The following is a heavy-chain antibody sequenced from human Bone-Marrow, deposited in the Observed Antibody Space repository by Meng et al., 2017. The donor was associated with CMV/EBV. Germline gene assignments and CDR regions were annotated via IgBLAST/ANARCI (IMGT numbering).Heavy chain of an antibody. J-gene: IGHJ3*02. V-gene: IGHV4-39*07. Sequence: SETLSLTCTVSGGSISSSSYYWGWIRQPPGKGLEWIGSFYYSGSTYYNPSLKSRVTISVDTSKNQFSLKLSSVTAADTAVYYCARDGCSSTGCYGAFDIWGQGTMVTVSS. D-gene: IGHD2-2*01. CDR1: GGSISSSSYY. CDR3: ARDGCSSTGCYGAFDI. CDR2: FYYSGST.